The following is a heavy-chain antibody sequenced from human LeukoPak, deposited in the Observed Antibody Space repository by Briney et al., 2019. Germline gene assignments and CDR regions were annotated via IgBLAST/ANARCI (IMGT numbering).Heavy chain of an antibody. CDR1: GGSISSSNYF. D-gene: IGHD2-2*01. J-gene: IGHJ6*03. V-gene: IGHV4-39*01. CDR3: ARGPYCSSTSCCDDYYYMDV. Sequence: SETLSLTCTVSGGSISSSNYFWAWIRQPPGRGLEWIGSIYFSGSTYYNPSLKSRVTISVDTSKHQFSLKLNSVTAADTAVYYCARGPYCSSTSCCDDYYYMDVWGKGTTVTVSS. CDR2: IYFSGST.